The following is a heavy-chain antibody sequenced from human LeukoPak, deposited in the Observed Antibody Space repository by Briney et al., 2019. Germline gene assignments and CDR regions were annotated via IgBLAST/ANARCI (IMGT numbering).Heavy chain of an antibody. J-gene: IGHJ4*02. CDR1: GFIFSLYS. CDR2: ISSSSTTYI. Sequence: GGSLRLFCAASGFIFSLYSMNWLRHSRGKGLEWVSSISSSSTTYIYYADSVKGPFTISRDNAKNSLYLQMNSLRAEDTAVYYCARDWDSSGYLDYWGQGTLVTVSS. CDR3: ARDWDSSGYLDY. V-gene: IGHV3-21*01. D-gene: IGHD3-22*01.